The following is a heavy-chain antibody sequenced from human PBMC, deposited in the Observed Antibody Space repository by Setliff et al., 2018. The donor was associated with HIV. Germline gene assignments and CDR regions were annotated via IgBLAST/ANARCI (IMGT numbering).Heavy chain of an antibody. D-gene: IGHD3-10*01. V-gene: IGHV4-34*01. CDR1: GGSFRGYH. J-gene: IGHJ4*02. CDR2: INHTGST. CDR3: ARGAPYGSGRHRWNS. Sequence: SETLSLTCAVYGGSFRGYHWSWIRQPPEKGLEWIGEINHTGSTNYNPSLKGRITISVDTSKNQFSLRLSSVTAADTAVYYCARGAPYGSGRHRWNSWGQGTLVTVSS.